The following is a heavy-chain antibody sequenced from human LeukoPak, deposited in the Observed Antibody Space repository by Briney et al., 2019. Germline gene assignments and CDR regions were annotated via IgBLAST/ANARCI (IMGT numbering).Heavy chain of an antibody. CDR2: ISSSSSYI. J-gene: IGHJ4*02. Sequence: GGSLRLSCAASGFTFSSYSMNWVRQAPGKGLEWVSSISSSSSYIYYADSVKGRFTISRDNAKNSLYLQMNSLRAEDTAVYYCARGIKGVLLRFLEWLSIDYWGQGTLVTVSS. D-gene: IGHD3-3*01. CDR3: ARGIKGVLLRFLEWLSIDY. CDR1: GFTFSSYS. V-gene: IGHV3-21*01.